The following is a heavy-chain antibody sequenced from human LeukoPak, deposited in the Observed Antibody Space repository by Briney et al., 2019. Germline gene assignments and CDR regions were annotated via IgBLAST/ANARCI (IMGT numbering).Heavy chain of an antibody. D-gene: IGHD6-6*01. V-gene: IGHV3-23*01. CDR1: EFTFSSFA. CDR2: ISSSGGST. Sequence: PGGSLRLSCAASEFTFSSFAMSWVRQPPGKGLEWVSTISSSGGSTFYAESVKGRFTISRDSNENTLYLQMNSLRVEDTAVYYCARAAQVTGRPNLGGHFDYWGQGTLVTVSS. CDR3: ARAAQVTGRPNLGGHFDY. J-gene: IGHJ4*02.